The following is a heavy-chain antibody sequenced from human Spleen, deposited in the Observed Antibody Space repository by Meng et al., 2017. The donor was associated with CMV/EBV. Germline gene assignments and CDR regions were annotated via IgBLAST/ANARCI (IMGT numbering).Heavy chain of an antibody. CDR2: INHSGST. V-gene: IGHV4-34*01. Sequence: QVQLQQWGAGLLKPSGTLSLPCAVYGGSFSGYYWSWIRQPPGKGLEWIGEINHSGSTNYNPSLKSRVTISVDTSKNQFSLKLSSVTAADTAVYYCARGGLYSSSWYDYWGQGTLVTVSS. CDR3: ARGGLYSSSWYDY. CDR1: GGSFSGYY. D-gene: IGHD6-13*01. J-gene: IGHJ4*02.